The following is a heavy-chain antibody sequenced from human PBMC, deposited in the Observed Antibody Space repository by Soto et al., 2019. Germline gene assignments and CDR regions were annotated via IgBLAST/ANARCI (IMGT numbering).Heavy chain of an antibody. V-gene: IGHV1-18*01. D-gene: IGHD3-22*01. Sequence: QAQIVQSGAEVKKPGASMKVSCKASGYKFTGYGISWVRQAPGQGLEWMGWISAYTGNTISAKKLQGRLSMTIDTSTNTAYMDRRSLRSDDTAVYYCARDRVQGVVTMHYNGMDVWGPGTAVTVS. J-gene: IGHJ6*02. CDR1: GYKFTGYG. CDR2: ISAYTGNT. CDR3: ARDRVQGVVTMHYNGMDV.